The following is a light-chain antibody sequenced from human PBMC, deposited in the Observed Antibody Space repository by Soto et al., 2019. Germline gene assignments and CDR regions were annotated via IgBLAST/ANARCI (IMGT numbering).Light chain of an antibody. CDR1: QSISNY. J-gene: IGKJ2*01. CDR2: GAS. V-gene: IGKV1-39*01. Sequence: DIQMTQSPSSLSASVGDRVTITCRATQSISNYLNWHQQKPGKAPNLLIYGASSLESGVPSRFSGSGSGTDFTLTISSLKPEDFATYYCQQTYSAPVTFGQGTKLEIK. CDR3: QQTYSAPVT.